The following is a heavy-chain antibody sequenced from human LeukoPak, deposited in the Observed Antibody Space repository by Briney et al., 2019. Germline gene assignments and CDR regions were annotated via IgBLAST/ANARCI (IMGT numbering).Heavy chain of an antibody. J-gene: IGHJ4*02. V-gene: IGHV4-59*01. D-gene: IGHD5-18*01. CDR1: GGSISSYY. CDR3: ASGYGKY. CDR2: IYYSGGT. Sequence: SETLSLTCTVSGGSISSYYWSWIRQPPGKGLEWIGYIYYSGGTNYNPSLKSRVTISVDTSKNQFSLKLSSVTAADTAVYYCASGYGKYWGQGTLVTVSS.